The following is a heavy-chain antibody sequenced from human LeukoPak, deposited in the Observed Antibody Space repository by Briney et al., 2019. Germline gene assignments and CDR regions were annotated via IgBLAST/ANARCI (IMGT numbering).Heavy chain of an antibody. Sequence: SVKVSCKASGGTFSSYAISWVRQAPGQGLEWMGWIIPILGSANYAQSFQGRVTMTADESTSTAYMELSSLRSEDTAVYYCATSSRTYSSTDYWGQGTLVTVSS. V-gene: IGHV1-69*11. CDR3: ATSSRTYSSTDY. J-gene: IGHJ4*02. D-gene: IGHD6-13*01. CDR1: GGTFSSYA. CDR2: IIPILGSA.